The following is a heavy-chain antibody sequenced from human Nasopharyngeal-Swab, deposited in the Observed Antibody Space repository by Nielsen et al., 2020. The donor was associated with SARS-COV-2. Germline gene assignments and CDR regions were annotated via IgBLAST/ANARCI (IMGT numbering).Heavy chain of an antibody. CDR1: GSTYDDYA. V-gene: IGHV3-9*01. CDR2: ITWNNGP. D-gene: IGHD4-11*01. CDR3: TKGRADYSNPSFDN. J-gene: IGHJ4*02. Sequence: SLRLTCAASGSTYDDYALHWVRQAPGKGLEWVSGITWNNGPAYTDSVRGRFIISRDNARNSLYLQMNSLRPDDTALYYCTKGRADYSNPSFDNWGQGTLVTVSS.